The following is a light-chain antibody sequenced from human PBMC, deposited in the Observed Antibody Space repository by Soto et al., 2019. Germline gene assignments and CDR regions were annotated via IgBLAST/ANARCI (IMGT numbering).Light chain of an antibody. CDR2: DVS. CDR1: QSLTNNF. V-gene: IGKV3D-20*01. J-gene: IGKJ4*01. CDR3: QRFDNSPT. Sequence: EIVLTQSPATLSLSPGERVTLSCGASQSLTNNFFAWYQQRPGLAPKLLIFDVSTRATGIPDRFSGSGCGTDFTLTISRLEPEDFAVYYCQRFDNSPTFGGGTKVEFK.